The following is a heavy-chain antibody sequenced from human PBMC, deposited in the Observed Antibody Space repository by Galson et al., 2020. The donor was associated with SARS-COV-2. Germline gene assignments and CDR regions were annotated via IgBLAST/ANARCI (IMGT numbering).Heavy chain of an antibody. V-gene: IGHV4-34*01. CDR3: ARGHRGVVPSPVLGLGPFYSYYYMDV. D-gene: IGHD3-10*01. CDR2: INIGGNT. CDR1: GASFSGYS. Sequence: SETQSLTCAVYGASFSGYSWTWIRQPPGKGLEWIGEINIGGNTNYSPSLKSRVTVSMDSSKNQFSLNLRSVTAADTALYYCARGHRGVVPSPVLGLGPFYSYYYMDVWAKGTTVTVSS. J-gene: IGHJ6*03.